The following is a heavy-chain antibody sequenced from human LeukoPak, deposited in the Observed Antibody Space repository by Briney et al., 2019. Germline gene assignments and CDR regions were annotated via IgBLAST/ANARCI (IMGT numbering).Heavy chain of an antibody. Sequence: PGGSLRLSRAASGFTFSSYAMHWVRQAPGKGLEWVAVISYDGSNKYYADSVKGRFTISRDNSKNTLYLQMNSLRAEDTAVYYCARVQQPYLLYNWFDPWGQGTLVTVSS. CDR3: ARVQQPYLLYNWFDP. CDR2: ISYDGSNK. CDR1: GFTFSSYA. J-gene: IGHJ5*02. V-gene: IGHV3-30*04. D-gene: IGHD6-13*01.